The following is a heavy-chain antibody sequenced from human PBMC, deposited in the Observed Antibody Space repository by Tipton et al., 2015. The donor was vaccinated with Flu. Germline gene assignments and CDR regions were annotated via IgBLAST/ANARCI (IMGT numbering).Heavy chain of an antibody. J-gene: IGHJ4*02. D-gene: IGHD3-10*01. CDR3: ATTTYYYGSGSHDY. CDR1: GYSISSRYY. V-gene: IGHV4-38-2*01. CDR2: VSHSGST. Sequence: GLVKPSETLSLMCAVSGYSISSRYYWGWVRQPPGKGLEWIGCVSHSGSTYYNPSLKGRVTISIDTYNNHFSLKLTFVTAADTAVYYCATTTYYYGSGSHDYWGQGTLVTVSS.